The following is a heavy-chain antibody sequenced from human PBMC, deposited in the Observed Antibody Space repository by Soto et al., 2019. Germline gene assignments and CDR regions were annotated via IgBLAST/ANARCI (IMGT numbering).Heavy chain of an antibody. CDR1: GYTFTSYD. J-gene: IGHJ3*02. CDR3: ARVSSSRGARNAFDI. CDR2: MNPNSGNT. Sequence: ASVKVSCKASGYTFTSYDINWVRQATGQGLEWMGWMNPNSGNTGYAQKFQGRVTMTRNTSTTTVYMELSSLRSEDTAMYYCARVSSSRGARNAFDIWGQGTMVTVSS. V-gene: IGHV1-8*01.